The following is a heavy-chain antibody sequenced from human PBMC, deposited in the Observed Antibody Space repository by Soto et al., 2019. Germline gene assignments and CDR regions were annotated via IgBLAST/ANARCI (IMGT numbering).Heavy chain of an antibody. CDR3: ARAYHYDSSGYRPIDY. J-gene: IGHJ4*02. CDR1: GFTFSSYA. D-gene: IGHD3-22*01. CDR2: ISYDGSNK. V-gene: IGHV3-30-3*01. Sequence: GGSLRLSCAASGFTFSSYAMHWVRQAPGKGLEWVAVISYDGSNKYYADSVKGRFTISRDNSKNTLYLQMNSLRAEDTAVYYCARAYHYDSSGYRPIDYWGQGTLVTVSS.